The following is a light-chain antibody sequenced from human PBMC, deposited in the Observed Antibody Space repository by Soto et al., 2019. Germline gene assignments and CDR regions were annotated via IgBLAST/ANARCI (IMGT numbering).Light chain of an antibody. V-gene: IGKV3-15*01. J-gene: IGKJ4*01. Sequence: EIVMTQSPATLSVSPGERATLSCRASQSVSSNLAWYRQKPGQAPRLLIYGASTRATGIPARFSGSGSGTEFTLTISSLQSEDFAVYYCQQFSSYPLTFGGGTK. CDR2: GAS. CDR3: QQFSSYPLT. CDR1: QSVSSN.